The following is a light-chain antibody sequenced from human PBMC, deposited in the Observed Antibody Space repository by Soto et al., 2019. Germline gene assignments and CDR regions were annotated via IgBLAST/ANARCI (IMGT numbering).Light chain of an antibody. Sequence: QSALTQPASVSGSPGQSITMSCTGTSSDVGGYNYVSWYQQHPGKAPKLMIYEVSNRPSGVSNRFSGSKSGNTASLTISGHQAEDDADYYCSSYTISSTVVFGGGTKLTVL. V-gene: IGLV2-14*03. CDR2: EVS. CDR1: SSDVGGYNY. CDR3: SSYTISSTVV. J-gene: IGLJ2*01.